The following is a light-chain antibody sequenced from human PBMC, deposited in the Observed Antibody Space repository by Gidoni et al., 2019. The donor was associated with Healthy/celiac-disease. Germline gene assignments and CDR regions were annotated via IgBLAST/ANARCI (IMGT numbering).Light chain of an antibody. J-gene: IGLJ2*01. V-gene: IGLV2-14*01. CDR2: EVS. CDR1: SSDVGGYNY. CDR3: SSYTSSSTLV. Sequence: QSALTQPASVSGSPGQSITISCTGTSSDVGGYNYVSWYQQHPGKAPKLMIYEVSNRPSRVSNRFSGSNSGNTASLTISGLQAEDEADYYCSSYTSSSTLVFGGGTKLTVL.